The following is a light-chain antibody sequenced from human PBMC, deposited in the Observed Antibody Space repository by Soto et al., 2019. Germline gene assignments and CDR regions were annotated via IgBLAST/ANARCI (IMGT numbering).Light chain of an antibody. CDR1: QSLSCW. CDR3: QQATTFPLS. Sequence: DIQMTQSPSSVSASVGDRVTITWRASQSLSCWLAWYQQKPGKAAKLLIYSASSLQSGVPSRFSGSGSGTDFNSTISTLKTEDFATCYCQQATTFPLSFGPGNKVDV. J-gene: IGKJ3*01. V-gene: IGKV1-12*01. CDR2: SAS.